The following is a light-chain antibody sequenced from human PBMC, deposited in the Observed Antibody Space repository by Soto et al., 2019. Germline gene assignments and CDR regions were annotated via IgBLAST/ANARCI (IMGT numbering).Light chain of an antibody. CDR3: QYLNSFPLT. V-gene: IGKV1-5*03. CDR1: QTISSW. CDR2: KAS. J-gene: IGKJ4*01. Sequence: DIQMTQSPSTLSGSVGDRVTITCRASQTISSWLAWYQQKPGKAPKLLIYKASTLQGGVPSRFSGSGSGTDFSLTISSLQPEDVATYYCQYLNSFPLTFGGGTKV.